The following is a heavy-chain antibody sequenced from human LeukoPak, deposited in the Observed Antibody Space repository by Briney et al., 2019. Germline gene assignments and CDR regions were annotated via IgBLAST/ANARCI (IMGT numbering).Heavy chain of an antibody. CDR2: INHSGST. D-gene: IGHD4-23*01. V-gene: IGHV4-34*01. Sequence: SETLSLTCAVYGGSFSGYYWSRIRQPPGKGLEWIGEINHSGSTNYNPSLKSRVTISVDTSKNQFSLKLSSVTAADTAVYYCARRRNYGGNSGPFDYWGQGTLVTVSS. CDR3: ARRRNYGGNSGPFDY. CDR1: GGSFSGYY. J-gene: IGHJ4*02.